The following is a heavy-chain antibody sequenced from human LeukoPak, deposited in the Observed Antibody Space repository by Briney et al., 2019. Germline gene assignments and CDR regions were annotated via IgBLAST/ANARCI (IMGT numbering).Heavy chain of an antibody. CDR2: ITSKAHGGTT. V-gene: IGHV3-15*01. CDR1: GFTFSNAW. J-gene: IGHJ4*02. D-gene: IGHD1-1*01. CDR3: WDTNWNGAWDY. Sequence: PGGSLRLSCAASGFTFSNAWMHWVRQAPGKGLEWVGRITSKAHGGTTDYAAPVKGRFTISRDDSKNTLYLQMNSLKTEDTAVYYCWDTNWNGAWDYWGQGTLVTVSS.